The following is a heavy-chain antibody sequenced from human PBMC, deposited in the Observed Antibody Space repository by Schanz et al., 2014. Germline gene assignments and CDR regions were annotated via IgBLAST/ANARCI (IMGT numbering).Heavy chain of an antibody. V-gene: IGHV1-18*01. CDR1: GYTFTTYA. J-gene: IGHJ4*02. D-gene: IGHD3-9*01. CDR2: ISVYTGNT. CDR3: ARDAADFYDILTEEDY. Sequence: QVQLVQSGAEVKKPGASVRVSCKASGYTFTTYAMSWVRQAPGQGLEWVGWISVYTGNTKYGQKVQGRVTMTADTSTNTAYMELRSLRSADTAVYYCARDAADFYDILTEEDYWGQGTLVTVSS.